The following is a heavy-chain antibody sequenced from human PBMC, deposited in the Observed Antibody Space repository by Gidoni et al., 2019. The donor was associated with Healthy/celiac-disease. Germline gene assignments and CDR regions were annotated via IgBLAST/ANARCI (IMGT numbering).Heavy chain of an antibody. J-gene: IGHJ4*02. CDR3: AHSRTYYDILTGYYFDY. CDR2: IYWDDDK. V-gene: IGHV2-5*02. CDR1: GFSLSTSGVG. D-gene: IGHD3-9*01. Sequence: QITLKESGPTLVKPTQTLTLTCTFSGFSLSTSGVGVGWIRQPPGKALEWLALIYWDDDKRYSPSLKSRLTITQDTSKNQVVLTMTNMDPVDTATYYCAHSRTYYDILTGYYFDYWGQGTLVTVSS.